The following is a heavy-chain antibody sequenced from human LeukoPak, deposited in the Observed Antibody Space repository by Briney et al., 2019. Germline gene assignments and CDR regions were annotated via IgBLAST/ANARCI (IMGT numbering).Heavy chain of an antibody. CDR1: GYTFTSYG. Sequence: ASVKVSCQASGYTFTSYGISWVRQATGQGLEWMGWMNPNRGNTGYAQKFQGRVTITRNTSISTVYMELSSLRSEDTAVYYCARGRSGYGSGSHPYYYYYYMDVWGKGTTVTVSS. CDR2: MNPNRGNT. D-gene: IGHD3-10*01. V-gene: IGHV1-8*03. J-gene: IGHJ6*03. CDR3: ARGRSGYGSGSHPYYYYYYMDV.